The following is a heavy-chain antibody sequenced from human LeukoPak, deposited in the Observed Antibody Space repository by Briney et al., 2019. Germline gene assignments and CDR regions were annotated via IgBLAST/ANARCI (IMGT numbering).Heavy chain of an antibody. J-gene: IGHJ5*02. V-gene: IGHV3-48*04. CDR1: GFTFSSYS. CDR3: ARDVTYYGADWFDP. CDR2: ISSTTSTI. Sequence: GGSLRLSCAASGFTFSSYSMNWVRQAPGKGLEWISYISSTTSTIYYADSVKGRFTISRDNAKNSLYMQMNSLRAEDTAVYYCARDVTYYGADWFDPWGQGTLVTVSS. D-gene: IGHD4-17*01.